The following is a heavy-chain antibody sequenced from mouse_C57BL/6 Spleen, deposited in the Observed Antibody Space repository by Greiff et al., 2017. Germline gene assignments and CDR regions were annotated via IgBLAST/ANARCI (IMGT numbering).Heavy chain of an antibody. CDR1: GYTFTDYY. J-gene: IGHJ3*01. D-gene: IGHD3-1*01. CDR2: INPNNGGT. CDR3: ASGLGGAWFAY. Sequence: EVQLQQSGPELVKPGASVKISCKASGYTFTDYYMNWVKQSHGKSLEWIGDINPNNGGTSYNQKFKGKATLTVDKSSSTAYMELRSLTSEDSAVYDCASGLGGAWFAYWGQGTLVTVSA. V-gene: IGHV1-26*01.